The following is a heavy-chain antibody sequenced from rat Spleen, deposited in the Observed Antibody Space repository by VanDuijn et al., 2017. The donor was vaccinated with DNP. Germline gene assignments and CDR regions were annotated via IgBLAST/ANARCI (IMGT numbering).Heavy chain of an antibody. J-gene: IGHJ4*01. CDR1: GFTFSDYN. D-gene: IGHD1-6*01. V-gene: IGHV5-7*01. CDR3: TTSEAYTTVS. Sequence: EVQLVESGGDLVQPGRSLKLSCAASGFTFSDYNMGWVRQAPKKGLEWVASISYDGRNTYYGDSVKGRFTISRENAKSTLYLQMDSLRSEDTATYDCTTSEAYTTVSWGQGTSVTVSS. CDR2: ISYDGRNT.